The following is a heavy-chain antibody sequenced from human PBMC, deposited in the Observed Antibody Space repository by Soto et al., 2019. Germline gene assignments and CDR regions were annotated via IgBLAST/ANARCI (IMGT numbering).Heavy chain of an antibody. CDR1: GDSFNDYY. D-gene: IGHD5-12*01. V-gene: IGHV1-2*02. CDR3: ARESGGATATLDYYYFYMDV. Sequence: ASVKVSCKTSGDSFNDYYIHWVRQAPGQGLEWMGWINPNGGATKYAQKFQGRVTVTRDTSIRTVYMELSSLRSDDTAVYYCARESGGATATLDYYYFYMDVWGKGTTVTVAS. CDR2: INPNGGAT. J-gene: IGHJ6*03.